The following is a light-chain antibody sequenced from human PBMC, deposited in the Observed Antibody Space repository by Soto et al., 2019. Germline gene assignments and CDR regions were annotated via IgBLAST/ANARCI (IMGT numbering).Light chain of an antibody. J-gene: IGKJ4*01. V-gene: IGKV3-20*01. CDR2: GAL. CDR1: QSVTNSY. CDR3: QQYGDSPLT. Sequence: ETVLTQSPGTLSLSPGERATLSCRASQSVTNSYLAWFQQKPGQAPRLLIFGALSRATGIPDRFSGSGSGTDFTLTISRLEPEDFAVYHCQQYGDSPLTFGGGTKVDIK.